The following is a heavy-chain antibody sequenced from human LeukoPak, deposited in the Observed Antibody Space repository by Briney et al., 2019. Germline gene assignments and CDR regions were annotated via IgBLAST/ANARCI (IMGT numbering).Heavy chain of an antibody. CDR1: GFTFSSYA. V-gene: IGHV3-64D*06. D-gene: IGHD4-17*01. J-gene: IGHJ4*02. CDR3: VKDSFTVTHDY. Sequence: PGGSLRLSCSASGFTFSSYAMHWVRQAPGKGLEYVSAISSNGGSTYYAASVKGRFTISRDNSKNTLYLQMSSLRAGDTAGDYCVKDSFTVTHDYWGQGTLVTVSS. CDR2: ISSNGGST.